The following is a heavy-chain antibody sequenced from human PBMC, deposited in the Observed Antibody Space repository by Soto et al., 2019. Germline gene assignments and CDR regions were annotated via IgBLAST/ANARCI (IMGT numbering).Heavy chain of an antibody. V-gene: IGHV1-69*01. D-gene: IGHD2-21*02. CDR1: GGTFSSYA. CDR2: IIPIFGTA. J-gene: IGHJ6*02. CDR3: ARDAAVVVTATPSAANFQDGMDV. Sequence: QVQLVQSGAEVPKPGSSVKVSCKASGGTFSSYAISWVRQAPGQGLEWMGGIIPIFGTANYAQKFQGRVTITAEESTSTAYLELSSLRSEDTAVYYCARDAAVVVTATPSAANFQDGMDVWGQGTTVTVSS.